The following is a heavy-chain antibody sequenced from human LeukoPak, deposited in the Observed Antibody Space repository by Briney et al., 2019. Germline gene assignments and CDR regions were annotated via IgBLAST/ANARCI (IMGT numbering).Heavy chain of an antibody. J-gene: IGHJ6*02. V-gene: IGHV3-30-3*01. CDR2: ISYDGSNK. Sequence: GGSLRLSCAASGFTFSSYAMHWVRQAPGKGLEWVAVISYDGSNKYYADSVKGRFTISRDNSKNTLYLQMNSLRAEDTAVYYCARTTVRAIADYYYGMDVWGQGTTVTVSS. CDR1: GFTFSSYA. CDR3: ARTTVRAIADYYYGMDV. D-gene: IGHD4-17*01.